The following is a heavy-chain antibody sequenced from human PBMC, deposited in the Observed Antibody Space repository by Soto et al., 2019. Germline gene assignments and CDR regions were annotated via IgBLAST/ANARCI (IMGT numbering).Heavy chain of an antibody. CDR3: ASLVEGIAAAGTPDYYYGMDV. V-gene: IGHV4-34*01. CDR1: CGSFSGYY. D-gene: IGHD6-13*01. J-gene: IGHJ6*02. Sequence: SETLSLTCAVYCGSFSGYYWSWIRQPPGKGLEWIGEINHSGSTNYNPSLKSRVTISVDTSKNQFSLKLSSVTAADTAVYYCASLVEGIAAAGTPDYYYGMDVWGQGTTVTVS. CDR2: INHSGST.